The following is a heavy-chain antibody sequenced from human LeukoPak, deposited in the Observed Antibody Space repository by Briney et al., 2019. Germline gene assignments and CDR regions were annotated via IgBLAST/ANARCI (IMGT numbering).Heavy chain of an antibody. CDR1: GFIFSSYG. Sequence: PGGSLRLSCAASGFIFSSYGMHWVRQAPGKGLEWVAFIRYDRSNKNYADSVKGRFTISRGNSKNTVYLQMNSLRAEDTAVYYCAKGHGTRYLEWLSIEYWGQGTLVTVSS. D-gene: IGHD3-3*01. V-gene: IGHV3-30*02. J-gene: IGHJ4*02. CDR2: IRYDRSNK. CDR3: AKGHGTRYLEWLSIEY.